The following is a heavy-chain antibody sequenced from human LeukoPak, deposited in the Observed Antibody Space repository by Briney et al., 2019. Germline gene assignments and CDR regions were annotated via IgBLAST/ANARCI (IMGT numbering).Heavy chain of an antibody. Sequence: SETLSLTCAVYGGSFSGYYWSWIRQPPGKGLDWIGEINHSGSTNYNPSLKSRVTISVDTSKNQFSLKLSSVTAADTAVYYCARGRGVGARPMDVWGKGTTVTVSS. D-gene: IGHD1-26*01. CDR3: ARGRGVGARPMDV. J-gene: IGHJ6*03. V-gene: IGHV4-34*01. CDR2: INHSGST. CDR1: GGSFSGYY.